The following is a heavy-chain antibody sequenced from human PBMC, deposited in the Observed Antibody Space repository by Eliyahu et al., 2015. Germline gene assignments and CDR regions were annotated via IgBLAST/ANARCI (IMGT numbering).Heavy chain of an antibody. CDR3: AAELKVDGACCHFDY. J-gene: IGHJ4*02. CDR2: IGVGNGDA. Sequence: QLQVVQSGPEVKKPGTSVKVXCKXSGFXFSXSAVQWVRQARGERLEWIGWIGVGNGDAKYAHYLQERLTITTDMSTSTVYMELSSLISEDTAIYYCAAELKVDGACCHFDYWGQGSPVTVSS. CDR1: GFXFSXSA. V-gene: IGHV1-58*01. D-gene: IGHD2-21*02.